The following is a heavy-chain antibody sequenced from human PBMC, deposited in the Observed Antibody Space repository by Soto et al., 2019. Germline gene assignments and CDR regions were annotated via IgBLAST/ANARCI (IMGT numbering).Heavy chain of an antibody. J-gene: IGHJ3*02. CDR2: ISWDGGST. D-gene: IGHD3-22*01. V-gene: IGHV3-43*01. CDR1: GFTFDDYT. CDR3: AKDWGITMIQGDAFDI. Sequence: PGGSLRLSCAASGFTFDDYTMHWVRQAPGKGLEWVSLISWDGGSTYYADSVKGRFTISRDNSKNSLYLQMNSLRTEDTALYYCAKDWGITMIQGDAFDIWGQGTMVTVAS.